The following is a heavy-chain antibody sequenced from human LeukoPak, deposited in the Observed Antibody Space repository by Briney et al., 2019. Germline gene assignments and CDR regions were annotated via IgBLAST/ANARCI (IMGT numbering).Heavy chain of an antibody. CDR3: ARGTEEYSKSSGWFDP. CDR1: GGTFSIYA. CDR2: IIPLFGTP. J-gene: IGHJ5*02. D-gene: IGHD6-6*01. Sequence: SVKVSCKAPGGTFSIYAINWVRQAPGQGLEWMGGIIPLFGTPNYAQKFQGRVTITADESTNTAYMELNSLRSEDTAVYYCARGTEEYSKSSGWFDPWGQGTLVIVSS. V-gene: IGHV1-69*13.